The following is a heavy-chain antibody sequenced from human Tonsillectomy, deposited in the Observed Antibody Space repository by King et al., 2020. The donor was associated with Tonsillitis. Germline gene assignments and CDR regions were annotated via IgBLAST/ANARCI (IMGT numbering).Heavy chain of an antibody. J-gene: IGHJ3*02. Sequence: VQLVESGAEVKKPGESLKISCKGSGYRFTTYWIGGARQMPGKGLEWMGIIYPGDSDTRYSPSFQGQVTISADKSLSTAYLQWSSLKASDTAMYYCARPGYSNNWYAFDIWGQGTMVTVSS. CDR3: ARPGYSNNWYAFDI. D-gene: IGHD6-13*01. CDR2: IYPGDSDT. V-gene: IGHV5-51*03. CDR1: GYRFTTYW.